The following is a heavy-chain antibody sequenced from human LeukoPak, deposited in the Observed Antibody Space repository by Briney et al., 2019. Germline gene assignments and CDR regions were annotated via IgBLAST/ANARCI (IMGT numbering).Heavy chain of an antibody. CDR3: ARDSGSSWRSYGMDV. V-gene: IGHV4-28*03. Sequence: SETLSLTCAVSGYSISSSNWWGRIRQPPGKGLEWIGYIYYSGSTYYNPSLKSRVTISVDTSKNQFSLKLSSVTAADTAVYYCARDSGSSWRSYGMDVWGQGTTVTVSS. J-gene: IGHJ6*02. CDR1: GYSISSSNW. D-gene: IGHD6-13*01. CDR2: IYYSGST.